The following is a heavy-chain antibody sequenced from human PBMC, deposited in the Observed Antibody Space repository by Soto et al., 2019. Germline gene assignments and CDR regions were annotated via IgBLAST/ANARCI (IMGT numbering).Heavy chain of an antibody. V-gene: IGHV6-1*01. Sequence: SQTLSLPCVISGDSVSSNSAAWNWIRQSPSRGLEWLGRTYYRSKWYNDYAVSVKSRITINPDTSKNQFSLQLNSVSPEDTAVYYCARGHYCTSSSCYYWFDPWGQGTLVTVSS. CDR1: GDSVSSNSAA. CDR3: ARGHYCTSSSCYYWFDP. J-gene: IGHJ5*02. CDR2: TYYRSKWYN. D-gene: IGHD2-2*01.